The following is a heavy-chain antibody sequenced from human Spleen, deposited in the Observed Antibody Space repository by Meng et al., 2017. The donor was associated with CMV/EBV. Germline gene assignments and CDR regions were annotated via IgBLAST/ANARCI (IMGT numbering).Heavy chain of an antibody. Sequence: VSGGPINTHHWWSWVRQPPGRGPEWIGEIFHSGTTNYRASLESRLTISVDKSTNQFSLRLTSVTAADTAVYYCARRGRDYDILIGYDFWGQGILVTVSS. J-gene: IGHJ4*02. CDR1: GGPINTHHW. CDR3: ARRGRDYDILIGYDF. CDR2: IFHSGTT. V-gene: IGHV4-4*02. D-gene: IGHD3-9*01.